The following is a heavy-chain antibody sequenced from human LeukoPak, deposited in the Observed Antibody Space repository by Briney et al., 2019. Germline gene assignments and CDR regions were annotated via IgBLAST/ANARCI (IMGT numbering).Heavy chain of an antibody. Sequence: GGSLRLSCAASGFTFSSYAMSWVRQAPGKGLEWVSAISGSGGSTYYADSVKGRFTISRDNSKNTLCLQMNSLRAEDTAVYYCARGVTTPHYFDYWGQGTLVTVSS. V-gene: IGHV3-23*01. CDR3: ARGVTTPHYFDY. CDR1: GFTFSSYA. D-gene: IGHD4-17*01. CDR2: ISGSGGST. J-gene: IGHJ4*02.